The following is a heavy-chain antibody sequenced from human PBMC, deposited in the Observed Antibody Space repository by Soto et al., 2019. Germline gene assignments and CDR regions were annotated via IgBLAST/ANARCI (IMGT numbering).Heavy chain of an antibody. D-gene: IGHD3-10*01. CDR3: ARDRVYYYGSGSDDYYYDGMDV. CDR2: LSYRGST. Sequence: QVQLQESGPGLVKPSQTLSLTCTVSGGSFSSGGYSWSWIRQPPGKGLEWIGSLSYRGSTYSHPSLKSRVTISVDTSKNQFSLKLSSVTAADTAVYYCARDRVYYYGSGSDDYYYDGMDVWGQGTTVTVSS. CDR1: GGSFSSGGYS. J-gene: IGHJ6*02. V-gene: IGHV4-31*03.